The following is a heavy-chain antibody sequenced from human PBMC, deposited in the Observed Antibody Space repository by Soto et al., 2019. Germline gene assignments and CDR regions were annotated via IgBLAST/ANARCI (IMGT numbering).Heavy chain of an antibody. CDR1: GYTFTTNF. CDR3: ARAHYDSDAFDF. V-gene: IGHV1-46*03. Sequence: VQLVQSGAEVKKPGASVKISCKASGYTFTTNFILWIRQAPGQGLEWVGIISPGGGTTVYAQKFQGRVTMTRDTSTSTVYMELRNLRSEDTAVFYCARAHYDSDAFDFWGQGTMVIVSS. J-gene: IGHJ3*01. CDR2: ISPGGGTT. D-gene: IGHD3-22*01.